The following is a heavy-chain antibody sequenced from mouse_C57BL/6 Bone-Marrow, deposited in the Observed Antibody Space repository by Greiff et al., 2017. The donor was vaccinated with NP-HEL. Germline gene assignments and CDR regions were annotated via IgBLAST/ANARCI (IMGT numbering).Heavy chain of an antibody. CDR2: LWRGGST. CDR3: AKKREYDAMDY. V-gene: IGHV2-5*01. CDR1: GFSLTSYG. J-gene: IGHJ4*01. Sequence: VKLVESGPGLVQPSQSLPITCTVSGFSLTSYGVHWVRQSPGKGLEWLGVLWRGGSTDYNAAFLSRMSITKDNSKSQVIFKINSLQADDTAIYFCAKKREYDAMDYWGQGTSVTVSS.